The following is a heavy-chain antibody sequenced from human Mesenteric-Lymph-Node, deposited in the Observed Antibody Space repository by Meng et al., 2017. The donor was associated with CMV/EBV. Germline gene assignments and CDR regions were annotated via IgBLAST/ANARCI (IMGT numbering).Heavy chain of an antibody. D-gene: IGHD6-19*01. V-gene: IGHV4-39*07. CDR3: ARDGRRPQLAYSFDY. Sequence: SETLSLACTVSGGSINSRTYYWGWIREPPGKGLEWLGSIYYSGTTYYKPSLKSRITISIDTSKNQFSVRMRSVTAADTAVYYCARDGRRPQLAYSFDYWGQGALVTVSS. CDR1: GGSINSRTYY. CDR2: IYYSGTT. J-gene: IGHJ4*02.